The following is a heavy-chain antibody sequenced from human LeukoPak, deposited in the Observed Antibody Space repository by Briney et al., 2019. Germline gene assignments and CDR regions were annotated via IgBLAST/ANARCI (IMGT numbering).Heavy chain of an antibody. CDR2: IRGTGGRT. CDR1: GFTFSTYA. Sequence: PGGSLRLSCAASGFTFSTYAMNWVRQAPGKGLEWVSSIRGTGGRTNYADSVKGRFTISRDNSKNTVNLQMNSLRAEDTAVYYCAKDQGYWGQGTLVTVSS. V-gene: IGHV3-23*01. CDR3: AKDQGY. J-gene: IGHJ4*02.